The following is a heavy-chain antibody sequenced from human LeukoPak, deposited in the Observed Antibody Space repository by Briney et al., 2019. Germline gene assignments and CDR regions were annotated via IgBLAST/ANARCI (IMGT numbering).Heavy chain of an antibody. D-gene: IGHD6-13*01. J-gene: IGHJ4*02. Sequence: ASVKVSCKVSGYTFTDYYMHWVQQAPGKGLEWMGLVDPEDGETIYAEKFQGRVTITADTSTDTAYMGLSSLRSEDTAVYYCAFTAAGGDFDYWGQGTLVTVSS. CDR2: VDPEDGET. V-gene: IGHV1-69-2*01. CDR1: GYTFTDYY. CDR3: AFTAAGGDFDY.